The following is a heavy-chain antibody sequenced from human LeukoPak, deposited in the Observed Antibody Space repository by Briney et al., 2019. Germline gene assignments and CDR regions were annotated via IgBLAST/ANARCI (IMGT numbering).Heavy chain of an antibody. CDR1: GYTFTSYG. D-gene: IGHD3-9*01. Sequence: ASVKVSCKASGYTFTSYGISWVRQAPGQGLEWMGWINPNSGGTNYAQKFQGRVTMTRDTSISTAYMELSRLRSDDTAVYYCAREGFDWLRYWGQGTLVTVSS. CDR2: INPNSGGT. CDR3: AREGFDWLRY. J-gene: IGHJ4*02. V-gene: IGHV1-2*02.